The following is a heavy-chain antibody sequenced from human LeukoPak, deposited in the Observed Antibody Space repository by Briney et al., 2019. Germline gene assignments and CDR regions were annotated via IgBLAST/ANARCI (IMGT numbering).Heavy chain of an antibody. J-gene: IGHJ4*02. Sequence: GASVKVSCKASGYTFTGYYMHWVRQAPGQGPEWMGWIDPNSGSTDYAQKFQGRVTMTRDTSISTAYMELSRLGSDDTAVYYCAPVRGGDYFDYWGQGTLVTVSS. V-gene: IGHV1-2*02. D-gene: IGHD2-2*01. CDR3: APVRGGDYFDY. CDR2: IDPNSGST. CDR1: GYTFTGYY.